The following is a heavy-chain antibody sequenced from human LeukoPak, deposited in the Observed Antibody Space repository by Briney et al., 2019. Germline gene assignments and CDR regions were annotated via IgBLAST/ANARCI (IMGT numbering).Heavy chain of an antibody. J-gene: IGHJ6*04. V-gene: IGHV3-21*06. Sequence: GGSLRLSCAASGFTFNKYSMNWVRQAPGKGLEWVSSISTSSSYIYYADSVKGRFTISRDNAKNSLYLQMNSLRAEDTAVYYCAELGITMIGGVWGKGTTVTISS. CDR2: ISTSSSYI. CDR1: GFTFNKYS. CDR3: AELGITMIGGV. D-gene: IGHD3-10*02.